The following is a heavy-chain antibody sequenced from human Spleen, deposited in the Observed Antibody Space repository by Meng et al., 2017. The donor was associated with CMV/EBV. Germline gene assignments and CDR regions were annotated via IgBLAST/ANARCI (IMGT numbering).Heavy chain of an antibody. J-gene: IGHJ4*02. V-gene: IGHV4-39*01. Sequence: SETLSLTCTVSGGSISSGDYYWSWIRQPPGKGLEWIGSIYYSGSTYYNPSLKSRVTISVDTSKNQFSLKLSSVTAADTAVYYCARHYYDSSGYYNSGGVYYWGQGTLVTVSS. CDR2: IYYSGST. CDR1: GGSISSGDYY. D-gene: IGHD3-22*01. CDR3: ARHYYDSSGYYNSGGVYY.